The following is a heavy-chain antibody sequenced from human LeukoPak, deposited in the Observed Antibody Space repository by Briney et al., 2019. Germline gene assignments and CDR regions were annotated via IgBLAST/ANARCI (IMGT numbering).Heavy chain of an antibody. Sequence: SETLSLTCAVYGGSFSGYYWSWIRQPPGKGLEWIGEINHSGSTNYNPSLKSRVTISVDTSKNQFSLKLSSVTAEDTAVYYCARDRAYSSGYIDYWGQGTLVTVSS. D-gene: IGHD3-22*01. V-gene: IGHV4-34*01. CDR3: ARDRAYSSGYIDY. CDR2: INHSGST. J-gene: IGHJ4*02. CDR1: GGSFSGYY.